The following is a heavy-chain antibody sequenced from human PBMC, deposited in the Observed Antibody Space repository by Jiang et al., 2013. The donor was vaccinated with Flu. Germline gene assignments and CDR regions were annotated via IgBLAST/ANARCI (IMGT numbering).Heavy chain of an antibody. CDR3: ARRTSSTAFDP. CDR1: GGSISSYY. V-gene: IGHV4-59*08. J-gene: IGHJ5*02. Sequence: GSGLVKPSETLSLTCTVSGGSISSYYWSWIRQPPGKGLEWIGYIYYSGSTNYNPSLKSRVTISVDTSKNQFSLKLSSVTAADTAVYYCARRTSSTAFDPWGQGTLGHRLL. D-gene: IGHD2-2*01. CDR2: IYYSGST.